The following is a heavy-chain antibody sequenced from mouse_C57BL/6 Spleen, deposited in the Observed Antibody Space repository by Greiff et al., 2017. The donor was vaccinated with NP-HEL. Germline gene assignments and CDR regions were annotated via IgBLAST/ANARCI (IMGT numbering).Heavy chain of an antibody. CDR2: IYPRSGNT. J-gene: IGHJ3*01. CDR3: ARSDGWSAY. Sequence: QVQLQQSGAELARPGASVKLSCKASGYTFTSYGISWVKQRTGQGLEWIGEIYPRSGNTYYNEKFKGKATLTADKSSSTAYMELRSLTSEDSAVYFCARSDGWSAYWGQGTLVTVSA. V-gene: IGHV1-81*01. CDR1: GYTFTSYG. D-gene: IGHD2-3*01.